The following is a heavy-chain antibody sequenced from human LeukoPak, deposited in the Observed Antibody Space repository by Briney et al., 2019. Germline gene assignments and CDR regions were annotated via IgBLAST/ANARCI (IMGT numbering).Heavy chain of an antibody. CDR2: INSSGGST. J-gene: IGHJ5*02. D-gene: IGHD6-13*01. Sequence: ATLKVSCKASGYTFTSYYMHWVRQAPGQGLEWMGIINSSGGSTSYAQKFQGRVTMTRDTSTSTVYMDLSSLRSEDTAVYYCARGLPYSSSWYLSWFDPWGQGTLVTVSS. CDR3: ARGLPYSSSWYLSWFDP. V-gene: IGHV1-46*01. CDR1: GYTFTSYY.